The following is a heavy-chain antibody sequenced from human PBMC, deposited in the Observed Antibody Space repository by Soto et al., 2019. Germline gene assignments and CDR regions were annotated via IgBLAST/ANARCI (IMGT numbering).Heavy chain of an antibody. J-gene: IGHJ5*02. D-gene: IGHD6-19*01. CDR2: MNPDSGST. CDR3: ARGRFIRKGYAGVWYIAH. V-gene: IGHV1-8*01. CDR1: GYPFTSYH. Sequence: QVQLVQSGAEVKKPGASVKVSCKPSGYPFTSYHVNWVRQAPGQGLEWMGWMNPDSGSTDYALKFQGRLTMTRNTSMSTAYLELRSLTSEDTAIYYCARGRFIRKGYAGVWYIAHWGQGTQVIVSS.